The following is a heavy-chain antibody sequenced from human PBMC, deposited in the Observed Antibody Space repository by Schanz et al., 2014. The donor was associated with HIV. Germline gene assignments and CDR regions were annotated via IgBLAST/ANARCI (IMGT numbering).Heavy chain of an antibody. Sequence: QVKLVQSGAEVQKPGASVKVSCKASGYSFTSYDINWVRQATGQGLEWMGWVNPKSGNTGYAQKFQGGVTMTRDTSTSTAYMELSSLRSEDTAVYYCARGRETVTTYFDFWGQGTLVTVSS. CDR3: ARGRETVTTYFDF. CDR1: GYSFTSYD. D-gene: IGHD4-17*01. V-gene: IGHV1-8*02. CDR2: VNPKSGNT. J-gene: IGHJ4*02.